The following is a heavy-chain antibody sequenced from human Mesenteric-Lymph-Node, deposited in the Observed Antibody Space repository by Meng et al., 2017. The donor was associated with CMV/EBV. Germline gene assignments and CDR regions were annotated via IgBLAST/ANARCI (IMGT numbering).Heavy chain of an antibody. CDR1: GYSFTGYY. CDR3: ARGLWRSGSYFLTSH. Sequence: ASVKVSCKASGYSFTGYYMHWVRRAPGQGLEWMGWINPNNDDTKYAQKFQGRVTMTRNTSISTAYMELSSLRSEDTAVYYCARGLWRSGSYFLTSHWGQGTLVTVSS. CDR2: INPNNDDT. V-gene: IGHV1-2*02. D-gene: IGHD1-26*01. J-gene: IGHJ4*02.